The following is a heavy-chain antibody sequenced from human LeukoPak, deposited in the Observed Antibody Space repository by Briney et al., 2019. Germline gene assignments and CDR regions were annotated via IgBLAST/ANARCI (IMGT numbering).Heavy chain of an antibody. CDR1: GFTFSSYA. V-gene: IGHV3-23*01. CDR3: AKEFGDGYNYPFDN. D-gene: IGHD5-24*01. J-gene: IGHJ4*02. Sequence: PGGSLRLSCAASGFTFSSYAMSWVRQAPGKGLEWVSGISGSAASTYYADSVKGRFTISRDNSKSTLYLQMNSLRAEDTAVYYCAKEFGDGYNYPFDNWGQGTLVTVSS. CDR2: ISGSAAST.